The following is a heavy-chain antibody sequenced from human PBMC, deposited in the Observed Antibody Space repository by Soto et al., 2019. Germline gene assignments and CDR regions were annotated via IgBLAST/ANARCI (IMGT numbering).Heavy chain of an antibody. D-gene: IGHD2-8*02. J-gene: IGHJ4*02. CDR1: GGPFGGYD. CDR3: ARDKITGLFDY. V-gene: IGHV4-34*01. Sequence: QGQLHRWGAGLLKPSETLSLTSAFYGGPFGGYDGPWIRQPPGTGLGWIGEINHSGSSNNNPSLKSRVTISVDTSKNQFSLKLTSVTAADTAVYYCARDKITGLFDYWGQGTLVTVSS. CDR2: INHSGSS.